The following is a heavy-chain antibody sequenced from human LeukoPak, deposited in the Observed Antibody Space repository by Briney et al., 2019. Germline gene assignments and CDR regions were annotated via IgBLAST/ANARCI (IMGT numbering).Heavy chain of an antibody. CDR2: IYSGGST. J-gene: IGHJ4*02. D-gene: IGHD1-26*01. CDR3: ALGWASKWELPY. Sequence: PGGSLRLSCAASGFTFSSYGMHWVRQAPGKGLEWVSVIYSGGSTYYADSVKGRFTISRDNSKNTLYLQMNSLRAEDTALYYCALGWASKWELPYWGQGTLVTVSS. CDR1: GFTFSSYG. V-gene: IGHV3-NL1*01.